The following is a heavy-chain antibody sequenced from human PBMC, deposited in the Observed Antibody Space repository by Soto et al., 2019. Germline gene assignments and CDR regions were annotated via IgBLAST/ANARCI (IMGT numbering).Heavy chain of an antibody. Sequence: PSETLSLTCTVTGGTLSGYYWTWIRQSAGGGLEWIGRIYSSGSTNYNPSLKSRVTISLDTSMSHFSLRLRSVSAADTAVYYCARGQRFSDWFDPWCQGTLVTLSS. CDR2: IYSSGST. J-gene: IGHJ5*02. CDR3: ARGQRFSDWFDP. CDR1: GGTLSGYY. D-gene: IGHD3-3*01. V-gene: IGHV4-4*07.